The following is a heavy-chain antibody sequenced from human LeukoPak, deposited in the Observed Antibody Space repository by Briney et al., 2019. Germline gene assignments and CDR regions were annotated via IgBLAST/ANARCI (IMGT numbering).Heavy chain of an antibody. Sequence: GGSLRLSCAASGFTFSSYAMSWVRQAPGKGLEWVAVIWYDGSNKNYADSVKGRFTISRDNSKNTVYLQMNSLRAEDTAVYYCASGQQLVAVYWGQGTLVTVSS. CDR2: IWYDGSNK. V-gene: IGHV3-33*08. D-gene: IGHD6-13*01. CDR1: GFTFSSYA. J-gene: IGHJ4*02. CDR3: ASGQQLVAVY.